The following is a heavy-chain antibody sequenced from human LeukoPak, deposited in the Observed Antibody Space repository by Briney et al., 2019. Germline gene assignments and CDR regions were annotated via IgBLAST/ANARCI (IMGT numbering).Heavy chain of an antibody. V-gene: IGHV3-20*04. J-gene: IGHJ5*02. CDR1: GFTFDDYG. CDR2: INWNGGST. D-gene: IGHD3-3*01. CDR3: ARGPLRFLEWLFSFDP. Sequence: GGSLRLSCAASGFTFDDYGMSWVRHAPGKGLEWVSGINWNGGSTGYADSVKGRFTISRDNAKNSLYLQMNSLRAEDTALYYCARGPLRFLEWLFSFDPWGQGTLSPSPQ.